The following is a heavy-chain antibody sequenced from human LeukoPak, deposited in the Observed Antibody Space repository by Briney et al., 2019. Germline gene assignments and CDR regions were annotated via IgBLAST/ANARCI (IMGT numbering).Heavy chain of an antibody. CDR2: IKSKTDGGTT. D-gene: IGHD3-10*01. J-gene: IGHJ5*02. CDR1: GFTFSNAA. CDR3: TGEGGRGRGRLDP. Sequence: KPGGSLRLSCAASGFTFSNAAMSWVRQAPGKGLEWVGRIKSKTDGGTTDYAAPVKGRFTISRDDSKNTLYLQMNSLKTEDTAVYYCTGEGGRGRGRLDPWGQGTLVTVSS. V-gene: IGHV3-15*01.